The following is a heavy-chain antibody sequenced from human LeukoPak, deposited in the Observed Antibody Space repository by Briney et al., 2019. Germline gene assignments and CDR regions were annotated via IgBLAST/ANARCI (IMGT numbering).Heavy chain of an antibody. J-gene: IGHJ4*02. CDR1: GYTFTGYY. V-gene: IGHV1-2*02. CDR2: INPNSGGT. CDR3: ARERVSGTVLKKHYFDY. D-gene: IGHD1-1*01. Sequence: ASVKVSCKASGYTFTGYYMHWVRQAPGQGLEWMGWINPNSGGTNYAQKLQGRVTMTTDTSTSTAYMELRSLRSDDTAVYYCARERVSGTVLKKHYFDYWGQGTLVTVSS.